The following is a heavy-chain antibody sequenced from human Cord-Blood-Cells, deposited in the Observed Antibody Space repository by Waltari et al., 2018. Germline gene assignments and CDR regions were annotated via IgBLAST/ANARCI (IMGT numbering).Heavy chain of an antibody. CDR3: AREYSGYANWYFDL. CDR2: INPNSGGT. CDR1: GYTFTAYY. D-gene: IGHD5-12*01. J-gene: IGHJ2*01. Sequence: QRLQYGAEVKKPGASVKSSCRPPGYTFTAYYLPWVVQPPGQGLEWMGRINPNSGGTNYAQKLQGRVTMTRDTSISTAYMELSRLRSDDTAVYYCAREYSGYANWYFDLWGRGTLVTVSS. V-gene: IGHV1-2*06.